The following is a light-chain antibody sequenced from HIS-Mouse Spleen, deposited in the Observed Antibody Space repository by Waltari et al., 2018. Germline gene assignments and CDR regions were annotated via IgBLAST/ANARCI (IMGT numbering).Light chain of an antibody. CDR2: GKN. CDR1: SLRSYY. J-gene: IGLJ3*02. Sequence: SSELTQDPAVSVALGQTVRITCQGDSLRSYYASWYQQKPGQAPVLVIYGKNNRPSGIPDRLSCSSSGNTASLTITGAQAEEEADYYCNSRDSSGNRWVFGGGTKLTVL. V-gene: IGLV3-19*01. CDR3: NSRDSSGNRWV.